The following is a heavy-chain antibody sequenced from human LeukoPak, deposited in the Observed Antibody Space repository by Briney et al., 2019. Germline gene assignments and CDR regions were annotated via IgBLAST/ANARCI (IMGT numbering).Heavy chain of an antibody. CDR1: GGTFSSYA. Sequence: SVKVSCKASGGTFSSYAISWVRQAPGQGLEWMGGINPIFRTANYAQQFQDRVTIIADESTSTAYMELSLLKFEDTAVYYCARGGGIFGVLTTAHYYGIDVWGQGTTVTVSS. CDR3: ARGGGIFGVLTTAHYYGIDV. D-gene: IGHD3-3*01. J-gene: IGHJ6*02. V-gene: IGHV1-69*13. CDR2: INPIFRTA.